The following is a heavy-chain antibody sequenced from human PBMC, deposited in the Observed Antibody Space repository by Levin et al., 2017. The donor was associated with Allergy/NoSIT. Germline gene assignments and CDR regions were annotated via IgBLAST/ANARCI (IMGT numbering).Heavy chain of an antibody. CDR3: ARGTYYYDSSGYTSPLDY. Sequence: PGGSLRLSCAASGFTFSSYDMHWVRQATGKGLEWVSAIGTAGDTYYPGSVKGRFTISRENAKNSLYLQMNSLRAGDTAVYYCARGTYYYDSSGYTSPLDYWGQGTLVTVSS. V-gene: IGHV3-13*01. CDR1: GFTFSSYD. D-gene: IGHD3-22*01. CDR2: IGTAGDT. J-gene: IGHJ4*02.